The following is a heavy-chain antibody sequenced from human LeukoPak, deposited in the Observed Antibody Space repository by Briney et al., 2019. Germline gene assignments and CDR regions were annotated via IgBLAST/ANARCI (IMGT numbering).Heavy chain of an antibody. Sequence: GGSLRLSCAASGFTFRSYAMHWVRQAPGKGLEWVAVISYDGSNKYYADSVKGRFTISRDNSKNTLYLQMNSLRAEDTAVYSCARGSHTPNYYYGMDVWGQGTTVTVSS. V-gene: IGHV3-30*14. CDR2: ISYDGSNK. CDR1: GFTFRSYA. J-gene: IGHJ6*02. CDR3: ARGSHTPNYYYGMDV.